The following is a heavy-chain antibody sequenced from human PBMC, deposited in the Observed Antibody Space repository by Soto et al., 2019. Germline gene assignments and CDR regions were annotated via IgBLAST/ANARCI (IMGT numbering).Heavy chain of an antibody. Sequence: EVQLLESGGGLVQPGGSLRLSCAASGFTFSSYAMSWVRQAPGKGMEWVSTITGDGGSTHYADSVKGRFTISRDNSKNSLYLQSNSLRAEDTAVYYCAGGPYGDYVYYFDCWGQGTLVTVSS. CDR1: GFTFSSYA. CDR2: ITGDGGST. D-gene: IGHD4-17*01. CDR3: AGGPYGDYVYYFDC. V-gene: IGHV3-23*01. J-gene: IGHJ4*02.